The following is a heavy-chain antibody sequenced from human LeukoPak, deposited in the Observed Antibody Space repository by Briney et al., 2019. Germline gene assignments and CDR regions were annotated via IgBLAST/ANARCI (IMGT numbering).Heavy chain of an antibody. CDR1: GFTFSSYA. CDR3: ARHPFLYYYGSGPKWGEYYFDY. Sequence: GGSLRLSCAASGFTFSSYAMSWVRQAPGKGLEWVSAISGSGGSTYYADSVKGRFTISRDNSKNTLYLQMNSLRAEDTAVYYCARHPFLYYYGSGPKWGEYYFDYWGQGTLVTVSS. D-gene: IGHD3-10*01. J-gene: IGHJ4*02. CDR2: ISGSGGST. V-gene: IGHV3-23*01.